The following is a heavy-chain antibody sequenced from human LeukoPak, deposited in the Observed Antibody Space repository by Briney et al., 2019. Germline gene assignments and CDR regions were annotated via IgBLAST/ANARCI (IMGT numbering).Heavy chain of an antibody. D-gene: IGHD4-17*01. CDR2: IWYDGSNK. V-gene: IGHV3-33*01. CDR3: ARGGYGDYTKPFDY. CDR1: GFTFSSYG. J-gene: IGHJ4*02. Sequence: PGGSLRLSCAASGFTFSSYGMHWVRQAPGKGLEWVAVIWYDGSNKYYADSVKGRFTISRDNSKNTLYLQMNSLRAEDTAVYYCARGGYGDYTKPFDYWGQGTLVTVPS.